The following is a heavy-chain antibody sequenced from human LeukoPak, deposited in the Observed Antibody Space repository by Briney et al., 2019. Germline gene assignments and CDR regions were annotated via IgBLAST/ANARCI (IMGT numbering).Heavy chain of an antibody. Sequence: GGSLRLSGAASGFTFSTYTMHWVRQAPGKGLEGVALISYYGNNKYYADSVKGRFTIARDNSKNTLYLQMNSLRAEDTAVYYCARGDVDTTMATDYWGQGTLVTVSS. J-gene: IGHJ4*02. CDR3: ARGDVDTTMATDY. D-gene: IGHD5-18*01. CDR1: GFTFSTYT. V-gene: IGHV3-30-3*01. CDR2: ISYYGNNK.